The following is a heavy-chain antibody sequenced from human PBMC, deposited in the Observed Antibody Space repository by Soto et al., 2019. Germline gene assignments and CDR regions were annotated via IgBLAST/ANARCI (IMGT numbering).Heavy chain of an antibody. CDR1: GYTFTSYD. CDR2: MNPNSGNT. Sequence: QVQLVQSGAEVKKPGASVKVSCKTSGYTFTSYDIHWVRQATGQGPEWMGWMNPNSGNTVYVQKFQGRITMTRNTSMSTAYRELSSLRPEDTAVYYCARTRVGAVAGTWGQGTLVTVSS. V-gene: IGHV1-8*01. CDR3: ARTRVGAVAGT. J-gene: IGHJ5*02. D-gene: IGHD6-19*01.